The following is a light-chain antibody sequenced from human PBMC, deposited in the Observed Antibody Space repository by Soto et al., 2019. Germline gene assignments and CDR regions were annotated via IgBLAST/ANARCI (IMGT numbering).Light chain of an antibody. J-gene: IGLJ2*01. V-gene: IGLV1-40*01. CDR2: GNN. CDR1: RSNIGAGND. CDR3: QSYDSSLSGSV. Sequence: QSVLTQPPSVSGAPGQRVTISCTGSRSNIGAGNDAHWYQQLPGTAPKLLIYGNNNRPSGVPDRFSGSKSGTSASLAITGLQAEDEADYYCQSYDSSLSGSVFGGGTKLTVL.